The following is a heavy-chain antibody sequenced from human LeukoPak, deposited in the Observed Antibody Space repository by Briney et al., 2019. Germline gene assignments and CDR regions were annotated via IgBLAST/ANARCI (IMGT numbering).Heavy chain of an antibody. CDR1: GGSIRSHY. D-gene: IGHD2-15*01. J-gene: IGHJ6*03. V-gene: IGHV4-4*07. Sequence: PSETLSLTCSVSGGSIRSHYWSWIRQPAGKGLEWIGRIYTSGSTNYNPSLKSRVTISVDTSKNQFSLKLSSVTAADTAVYYCARAGYCSGGSCYSSVYYYYYYMDVWGKGTTVTISS. CDR2: IYTSGST. CDR3: ARAGYCSGGSCYSSVYYYYYYMDV.